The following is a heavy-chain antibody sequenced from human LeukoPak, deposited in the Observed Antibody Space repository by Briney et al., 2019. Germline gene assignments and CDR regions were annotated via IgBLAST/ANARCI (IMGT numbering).Heavy chain of an antibody. CDR3: ARETEIRDFDY. J-gene: IGHJ4*02. V-gene: IGHV1-2*06. CDR1: GYTFTSNY. Sequence: ASVRVSCKASGYTFTSNYIHWVRQAPGQGLEWMGRINPNSGGTNYAQKFQGRVTMTRDTSISTAYMELSRLRSDDTAVYYCARETEIRDFDYWGQGTLVTVSS. D-gene: IGHD3-10*01. CDR2: INPNSGGT.